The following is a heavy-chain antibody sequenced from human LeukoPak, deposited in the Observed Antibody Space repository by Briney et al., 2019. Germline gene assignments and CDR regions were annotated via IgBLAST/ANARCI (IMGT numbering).Heavy chain of an antibody. J-gene: IGHJ4*02. CDR1: GFTFSSYG. V-gene: IGHV3-30*02. CDR2: IRYDGSNK. D-gene: IGHD3-10*01. Sequence: GESLRLSCAASGFTFSSYGMHWVRQAPGKGLEWVAFIRYDGSNKYYADSVKGRFTISRDNSKNTLYLQMNSLRAEDTAVYYCASSYYYGSGSYYPLDYWGQGTLVTVSS. CDR3: ASSYYYGSGSYYPLDY.